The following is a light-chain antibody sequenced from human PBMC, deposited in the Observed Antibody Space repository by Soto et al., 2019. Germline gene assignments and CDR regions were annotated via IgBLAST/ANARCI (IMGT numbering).Light chain of an antibody. CDR1: QSIGRF. Sequence: DIQMTQSPSTLSGSVGDRVTITCRASQSIGRFLAWYQHQPGKAPKLLIYDASTLDSGVPSRFSGTGSGTEFTFSITSLQPEDFGTYYCQQCYMGWTFGQGTKVDIK. J-gene: IGKJ1*01. CDR3: QQCYMGWT. V-gene: IGKV1-5*01. CDR2: DAS.